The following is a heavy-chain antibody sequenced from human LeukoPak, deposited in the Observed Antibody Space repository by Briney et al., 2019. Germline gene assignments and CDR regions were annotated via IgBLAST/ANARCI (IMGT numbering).Heavy chain of an antibody. V-gene: IGHV3-53*05. CDR3: AREADFWSGQFDY. CDR1: GFTVNNNY. Sequence: GGSLRLSCAASGFTVNNNYMNWVRQAPGKGLGWISVIYSGGRTYYADSVEGRFTISRDNSKNTVFLQMNSLRADDTAVYYCAREADFWSGQFDYWGQGTLVTVSS. CDR2: IYSGGRT. D-gene: IGHD3-3*01. J-gene: IGHJ4*02.